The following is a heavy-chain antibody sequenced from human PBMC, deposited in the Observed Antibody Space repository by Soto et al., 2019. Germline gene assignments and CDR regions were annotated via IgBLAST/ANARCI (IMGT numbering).Heavy chain of an antibody. CDR3: AREDSYGWSGESLDV. D-gene: IGHD6-19*01. CDR1: GDSLRGKS. Sequence: PSDTLALPFPVVGDSLRGKSWNWTRQPPGEGVGCISELDQSGATNYNPSLKSRAIISDDTSKNQFSLTLTSVTAADTAVYYCAREDSYGWSGESLDVWGQGTTVTVSS. V-gene: IGHV4-34*01. J-gene: IGHJ6*02. CDR2: LDQSGAT.